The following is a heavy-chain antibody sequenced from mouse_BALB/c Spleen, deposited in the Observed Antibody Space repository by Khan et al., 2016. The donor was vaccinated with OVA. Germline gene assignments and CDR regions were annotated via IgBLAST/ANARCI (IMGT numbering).Heavy chain of an antibody. D-gene: IGHD2-14*01. J-gene: IGHJ3*01. CDR1: GYTFTDYG. CDR3: SGTPTWIAY. CDR2: INTYIGEP. V-gene: IGHV9-3-1*01. Sequence: QIQLVQSGPELKKPGETVKISCKTSGYTFTDYGMNWVKQAPGKGLKWMGYINTYIGEPTYADDFKGRFAFSLETSASTAYLQINNLKYEDTATYFCSGTPTWIAYWGQGTLVTVSA.